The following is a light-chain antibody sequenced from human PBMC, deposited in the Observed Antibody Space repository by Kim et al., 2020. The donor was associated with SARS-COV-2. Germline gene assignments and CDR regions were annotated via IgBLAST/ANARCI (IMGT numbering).Light chain of an antibody. Sequence: QSVTISCTGTSSDVGGYNYVSWYQQHPGKAPKLMIYDVNKRPSGVPDRFSGSKSGNTASLNISGLQAEDEADYYCCSYAGSYTFVVFGGGTQLTVL. CDR2: DVN. CDR1: SSDVGGYNY. CDR3: CSYAGSYTFVV. J-gene: IGLJ2*01. V-gene: IGLV2-11*03.